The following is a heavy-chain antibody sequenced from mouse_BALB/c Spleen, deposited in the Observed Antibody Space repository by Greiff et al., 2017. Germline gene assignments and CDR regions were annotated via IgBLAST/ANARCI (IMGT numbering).Heavy chain of an antibody. CDR2: ISSGGSYT. J-gene: IGHJ2*01. Sequence: EVKVVESGGGLVKPGGSLKLSCAASGFTFSSYTMSWVRQTPEKRLEWVATISSGGSYTYYPDSVKGRFTISRDNAKNTLYLQMSSLKSEDTAMYYCTRDRDYGGVLYFDYWGQGTTLTVSS. V-gene: IGHV5-6-4*01. CDR3: TRDRDYGGVLYFDY. D-gene: IGHD1-1*01. CDR1: GFTFSSYT.